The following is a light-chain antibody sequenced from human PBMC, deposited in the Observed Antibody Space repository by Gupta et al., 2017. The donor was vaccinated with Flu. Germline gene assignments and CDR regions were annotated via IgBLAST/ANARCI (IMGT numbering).Light chain of an antibody. CDR2: KAT. Sequence: STLSASIGDRVTITCRASQSSRSWLAWWHQKPCQASRLLINKATNLETGVPSRFSGSDSGTEFTLTSNNLQPDDFGTYYCQHDNSYTEFVFGPGTKVDL. CDR3: QHDNSYTEFV. J-gene: IGKJ3*01. V-gene: IGKV1-5*03. CDR1: QSSRSW.